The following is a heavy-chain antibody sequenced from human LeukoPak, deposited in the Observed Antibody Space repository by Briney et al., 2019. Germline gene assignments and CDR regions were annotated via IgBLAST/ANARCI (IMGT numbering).Heavy chain of an antibody. CDR3: ARSPERWLQLLIDY. D-gene: IGHD5-24*01. V-gene: IGHV4-38-2*01. Sequence: SETLSLTCAVSDYSISSGYYWGWIRQPPGKGLEWIGSTYHSGNTYYNPSLKSRVTISVDTSKNQFSLKLSSVTAPDTAVYYCARSPERWLQLLIDYWGQGTLVTVSS. CDR2: TYHSGNT. J-gene: IGHJ4*02. CDR1: DYSISSGYY.